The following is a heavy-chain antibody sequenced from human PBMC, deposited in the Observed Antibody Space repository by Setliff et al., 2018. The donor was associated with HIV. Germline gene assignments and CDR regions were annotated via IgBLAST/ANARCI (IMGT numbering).Heavy chain of an antibody. Sequence: GASVKVSCKTSGYTFKSYDINWVRQAPGQRPEWMGEITPFVGITNYAQKFQGRVTISADESTATAYIELSSLTSQDTAVYYCVTGRDAYKTGYWGQGILVTVSS. V-gene: IGHV1-69*10. CDR2: ITPFVGIT. D-gene: IGHD2-15*01. CDR3: VTGRDAYKTGY. CDR1: GYTFKSYD. J-gene: IGHJ4*02.